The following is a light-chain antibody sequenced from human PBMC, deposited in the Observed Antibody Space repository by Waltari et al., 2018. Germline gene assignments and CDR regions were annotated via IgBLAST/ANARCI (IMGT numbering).Light chain of an antibody. CDR3: AAWDDNLDGRCV. Sequence: QSVLTQPPSESGTPGQSFPISCSGSSLNIGRYVENWYQQVPGTTPKPPINRNDQRPAGVPNRISASKSGSSASLAISGRQSEAEAHYYCAAWDDNLDGRCVFGGGTKLTVL. J-gene: IGLJ2*01. CDR2: RND. V-gene: IGLV1-44*01. CDR1: SLNIGRYV.